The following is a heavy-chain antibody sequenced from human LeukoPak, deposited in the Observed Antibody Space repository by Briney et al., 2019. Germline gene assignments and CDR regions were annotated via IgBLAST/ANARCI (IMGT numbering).Heavy chain of an antibody. Sequence: ASVKVSCKASGYTFTSHGISWVRQAPGQGLEWMGWISAYNGNTKYAQKLQGRVTMTTDTSTSTAYMELRSLRSDDTAVYYCARDAPGRNYGDYRELDYWGQGTLVAVSS. D-gene: IGHD4-17*01. V-gene: IGHV1-18*01. J-gene: IGHJ4*02. CDR2: ISAYNGNT. CDR3: ARDAPGRNYGDYRELDY. CDR1: GYTFTSHG.